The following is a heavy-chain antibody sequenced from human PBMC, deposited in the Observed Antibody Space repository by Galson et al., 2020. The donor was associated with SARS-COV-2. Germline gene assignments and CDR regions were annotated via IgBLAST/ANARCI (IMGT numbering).Heavy chain of an antibody. D-gene: IGHD3-16*01. V-gene: IGHV1-46*01. J-gene: IGHJ4*02. CDR1: GYTFTSYY. Sequence: ASVKVSCKASGYTFTSYYMHWVRQAPGQGLEWMGIINPSGGSTSYAQKFQGRVTMTRDTSTSTVYMELSSLRSEDTAVYYCARPDYVWGRGESYYFDYWGQGTLVTVSS. CDR2: INPSGGST. CDR3: ARPDYVWGRGESYYFDY.